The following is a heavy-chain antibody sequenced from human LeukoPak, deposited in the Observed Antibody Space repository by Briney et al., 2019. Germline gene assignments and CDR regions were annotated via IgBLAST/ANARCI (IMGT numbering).Heavy chain of an antibody. CDR3: ARYPPGLSHAMDV. D-gene: IGHD3-16*02. J-gene: IGHJ6*02. V-gene: IGHV4-34*01. CDR2: INHSGST. CDR1: GGSFSGYY. Sequence: SETLSLTCAVYGGSFSGYYWSWIRQPPGKGLEWIGEINHSGSTNYNPSLKSRVTISVDTSKNQFSLKLSSVTAVDTAVYYCARYPPGLSHAMDVWGQGTTVTVSS.